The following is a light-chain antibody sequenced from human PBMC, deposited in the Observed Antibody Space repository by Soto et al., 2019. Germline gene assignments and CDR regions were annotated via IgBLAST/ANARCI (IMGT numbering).Light chain of an antibody. CDR1: QSIANY. Sequence: DIPITQSPSSLSSSVGDRVTITCPASQSIANYLNWYQQKPGKAPKLLIYAASTLQSGVPSKFSGSGFGTDFTLTIRSLQTEDFATYYCQQNYSPPPITFGQGTRLEIK. J-gene: IGKJ5*01. CDR2: AAS. V-gene: IGKV1-39*01. CDR3: QQNYSPPPIT.